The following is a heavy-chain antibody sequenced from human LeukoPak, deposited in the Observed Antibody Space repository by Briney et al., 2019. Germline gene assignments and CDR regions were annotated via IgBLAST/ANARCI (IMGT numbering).Heavy chain of an antibody. Sequence: GGSLRLSCAASGFTFSSYSMNWVRQAPGKGLEWVSGIRASDDTTYYVDSVKGRFTVSRDNSKNTLYLQMNSLRVEDTAVYYCAKEPAAAGTFYFDYWGQGTLVTVSS. J-gene: IGHJ4*02. CDR1: GFTFSSYS. D-gene: IGHD6-13*01. CDR2: IRASDDTT. CDR3: AKEPAAAGTFYFDY. V-gene: IGHV3-23*01.